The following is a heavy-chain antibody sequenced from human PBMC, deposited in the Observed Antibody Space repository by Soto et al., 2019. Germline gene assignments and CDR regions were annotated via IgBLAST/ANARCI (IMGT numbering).Heavy chain of an antibody. Sequence: SETLSLTCAVSGGSISSGGYSWSWIRQPPGKGLEWIGYIYHSGSTYYNPSLKSRVTISVDRSKNQFSLKLSSVTAADTAVYYCASAAAGLIYFDYWGQGTLVTVSS. CDR1: GGSISSGGYS. CDR3: ASAAAGLIYFDY. V-gene: IGHV4-30-2*01. J-gene: IGHJ4*02. D-gene: IGHD6-13*01. CDR2: IYHSGST.